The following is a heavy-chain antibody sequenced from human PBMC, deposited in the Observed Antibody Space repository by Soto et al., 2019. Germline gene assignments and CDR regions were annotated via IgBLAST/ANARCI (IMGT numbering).Heavy chain of an antibody. J-gene: IGHJ5*02. D-gene: IGHD4-17*01. CDR2: IHDSGNT. CDR3: ARARGGDSGDYASLFDR. Sequence: SETLSLTCTVCGGSVSIGDYLWSWIRQRPGKGLEWIGYIHDSGNTYYNPSLKSRVTISLDTSKNQFSLKVTSMTAADTAVYFCARARGGDSGDYASLFDRWGQGNLVTVS. V-gene: IGHV4-30-4*01. CDR1: GGSVSIGDYL.